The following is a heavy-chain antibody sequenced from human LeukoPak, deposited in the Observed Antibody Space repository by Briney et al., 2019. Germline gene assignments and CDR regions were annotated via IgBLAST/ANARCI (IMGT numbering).Heavy chain of an antibody. CDR1: GGSFSGYY. D-gene: IGHD2-15*01. Sequence: SETLSLTCAVYGGSFSGYYWSWIRQPPGKGLEWIGEINLSGSTNYNPSLKSRVTISVDTSKNQFSLKLSSVTAADTAVYYCARVDCSGGSCYYDYWGQGTLVTVSS. CDR3: ARVDCSGGSCYYDY. V-gene: IGHV4-34*01. J-gene: IGHJ4*02. CDR2: INLSGST.